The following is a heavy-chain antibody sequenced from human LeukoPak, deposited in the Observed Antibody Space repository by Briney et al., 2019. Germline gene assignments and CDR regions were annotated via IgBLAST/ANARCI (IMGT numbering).Heavy chain of an antibody. Sequence: GGSLRLSCAGSGFTFSSYYMIWVRQAPGKGLEWVSYISRSSSTIYYADSVKGRFTISRDNAKNSLYLQMNSLRDEDTAVYFCARDQFYAFDIWGQGTMVTVSS. CDR2: ISRSSSTI. V-gene: IGHV3-48*02. CDR1: GFTFSSYY. J-gene: IGHJ3*02. CDR3: ARDQFYAFDI.